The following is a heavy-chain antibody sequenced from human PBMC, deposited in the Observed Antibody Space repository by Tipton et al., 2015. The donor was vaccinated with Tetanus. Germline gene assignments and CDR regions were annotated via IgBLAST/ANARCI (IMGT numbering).Heavy chain of an antibody. D-gene: IGHD3-10*01. J-gene: IGHJ4*02. V-gene: IGHV4-39*07. CDR2: IYYSGSS. Sequence: TLSLTYNVSGASVSSSSYYWDWIRQPPGKGLEWIGSIYYSGSSYYNPSLESRVTISLDTSKNRFSLKLSSVTAADTAVYFCARGGTMVHGVILQDHFYYWGQGTLVTVSS. CDR3: ARGGTMVHGVILQDHFYY. CDR1: GASVSSSSYY.